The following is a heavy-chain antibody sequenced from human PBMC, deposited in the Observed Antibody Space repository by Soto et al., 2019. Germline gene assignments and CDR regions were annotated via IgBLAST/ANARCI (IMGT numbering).Heavy chain of an antibody. CDR2: ISGSGGST. CDR1: GFTFSNYA. J-gene: IGHJ4*02. D-gene: IGHD3-10*01. V-gene: IGHV3-23*01. CDR3: AKRASGSYFDY. Sequence: GSLRLSCAASGFTFSNYAMNWVRQAPGKGLEWISVISGSGGSTYYADSVKGRFTISRDNSKNTLYLQMNSLRAEDTAVYYCAKRASGSYFDYWSQGTLVTVSS.